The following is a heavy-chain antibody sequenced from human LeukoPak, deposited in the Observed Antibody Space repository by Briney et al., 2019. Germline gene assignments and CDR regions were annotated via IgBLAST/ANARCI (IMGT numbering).Heavy chain of an antibody. CDR3: ARGRGSGWFYWYFDL. CDR2: IYTSGST. CDR1: GGSISSGSYY. V-gene: IGHV4-61*02. Sequence: PSQTLSLTCTVSGGSISSGSYYWRWIRQPAGKGLEWIGRIYTSGSTNYNPSLKSRVTISVDTSKNQFSLKLSSVTAADTAVYYCARGRGSGWFYWYFDLWGRGTLVTVSS. D-gene: IGHD6-19*01. J-gene: IGHJ2*01.